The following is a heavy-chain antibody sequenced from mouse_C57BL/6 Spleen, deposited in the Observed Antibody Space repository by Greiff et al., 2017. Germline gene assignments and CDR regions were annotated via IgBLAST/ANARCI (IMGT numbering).Heavy chain of an antibody. J-gene: IGHJ1*03. Sequence: EVMLVESGGGLVKPGGSLKLSCAASGFTFSSYTMSWVRQTPEKRLEWVATISGGGGNTYYPDSVKGRFTISRDNAKNTLYLQMGSLRSEDTALYYCARERYYGSSHWYFGVWGTGTTVTVSS. CDR2: ISGGGGNT. D-gene: IGHD1-1*01. CDR1: GFTFSSYT. CDR3: ARERYYGSSHWYFGV. V-gene: IGHV5-9*01.